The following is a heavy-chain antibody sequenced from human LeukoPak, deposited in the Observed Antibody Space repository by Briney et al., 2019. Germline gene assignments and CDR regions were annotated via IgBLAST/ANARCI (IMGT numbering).Heavy chain of an antibody. CDR1: GFTFSSYS. Sequence: GGSLRLSCAASGFTFSSYSMNWVRQAPGKGLEWVSSISSSSSYIYYADSVKGRFTISRDNAKNSLYLQMNSLRAEDTAVYYCARDRYDSSGRSVEFDYWGQGTLVTVSS. D-gene: IGHD3-22*01. V-gene: IGHV3-21*01. CDR3: ARDRYDSSGRSVEFDY. J-gene: IGHJ4*02. CDR2: ISSSSSYI.